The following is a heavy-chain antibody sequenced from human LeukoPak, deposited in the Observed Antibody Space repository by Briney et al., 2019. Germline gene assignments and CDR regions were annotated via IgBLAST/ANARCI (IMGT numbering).Heavy chain of an antibody. CDR2: ISSSSSYI. CDR3: ARDEGNYDILTPPI. Sequence: GGSLRLSCAASGFTFSSYSMNWVRQAPGKGLEWVSSISSSSSYIYYADSVKGRFTISRDNAKNSLYLQMNSLRAEDTAVYYCARDEGNYDILTPPIWGQGTMVTVSS. D-gene: IGHD3-9*01. J-gene: IGHJ3*02. CDR1: GFTFSSYS. V-gene: IGHV3-21*01.